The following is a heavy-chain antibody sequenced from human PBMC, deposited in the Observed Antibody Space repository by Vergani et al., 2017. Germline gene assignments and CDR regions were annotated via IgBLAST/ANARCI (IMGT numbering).Heavy chain of an antibody. D-gene: IGHD1-14*01. CDR1: GGSFSGYY. CDR3: ARARYVGATGFFLDS. J-gene: IGHJ4*02. V-gene: IGHV4-34*01. CDR2: INHSGST. Sequence: QVQLQQWGAGLLKPSETLSLTCAVYGGSFSGYYWSWIRQPPGKGLEWIGEINHSGSTNYNPSLKSRVTISVDTSKNQFSLKLSSVTAADTAVYYCARARYVGATGFFLDSWGQGTLVTVSS.